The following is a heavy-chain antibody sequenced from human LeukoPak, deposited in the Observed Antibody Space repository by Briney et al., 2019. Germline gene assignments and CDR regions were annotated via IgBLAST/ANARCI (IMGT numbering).Heavy chain of an antibody. Sequence: PSETLSLTCGVYGGSFSNYYLSWVRQPPGKGQEWIGEITHHGGTNYNPSLKSRVTISVDTSKNQFSLRLSSVAAADTAVYYCAPIFGDYSDFDSWGQGTLVTVSS. CDR1: GGSFSNYY. CDR2: ITHHGGT. J-gene: IGHJ4*02. V-gene: IGHV4-34*01. CDR3: APIFGDYSDFDS. D-gene: IGHD4-17*01.